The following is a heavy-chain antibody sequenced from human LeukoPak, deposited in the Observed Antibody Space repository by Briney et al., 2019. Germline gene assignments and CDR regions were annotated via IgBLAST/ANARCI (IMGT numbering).Heavy chain of an antibody. D-gene: IGHD3-10*01. Sequence: SETLSLTCSVSGDSTTSYYWGWIRQSPGKGPEWLGYVYESGLFDYNSSLRGRVTMSIDRSKTQFSLRLSSVTAADTAVYYCARGRREYYGSGSYYSNRHFDYWGQGTLVTVSS. CDR1: GDSTTSYY. J-gene: IGHJ4*02. V-gene: IGHV4-59*12. CDR3: ARGRREYYGSGSYYSNRHFDY. CDR2: VYESGLF.